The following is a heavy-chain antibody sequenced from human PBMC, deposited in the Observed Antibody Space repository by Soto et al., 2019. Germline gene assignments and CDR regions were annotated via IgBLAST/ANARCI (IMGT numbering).Heavy chain of an antibody. D-gene: IGHD2-2*01. Sequence: GGSLRLSCAVSGFIFNNYAMSWVRQAPGKGLEWVSAISISGESTHYVDSVKGRFTISRDNSKNTLYVQMNSLRAEDTAVYYCAKALGSSTNCFDYWGQGTLVTVSS. J-gene: IGHJ4*02. CDR2: ISISGEST. V-gene: IGHV3-23*01. CDR1: GFIFNNYA. CDR3: AKALGSSTNCFDY.